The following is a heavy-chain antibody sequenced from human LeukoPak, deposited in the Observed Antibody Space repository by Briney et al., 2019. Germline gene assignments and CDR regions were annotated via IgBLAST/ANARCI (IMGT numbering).Heavy chain of an antibody. CDR2: ILNTVRT. Sequence: SETLSLTCTVSGGSISSYPWSWIRQPQGKGLEDIGYILNTVRTNYNPPLKSRVTISADTSKNQFSLNRTSVTAADTPVYYWGRAVPRRDGYNLDSWGQGTLVTVSS. D-gene: IGHD5-24*01. CDR1: GGSISSYP. J-gene: IGHJ4*02. CDR3: GRAVPRRDGYNLDS. V-gene: IGHV4-59*01.